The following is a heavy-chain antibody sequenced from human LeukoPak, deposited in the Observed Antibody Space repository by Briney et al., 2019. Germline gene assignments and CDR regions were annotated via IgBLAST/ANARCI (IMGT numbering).Heavy chain of an antibody. V-gene: IGHV3-30*02. CDR3: AKGLNYYFDY. CDR1: GFTFSSYG. CDR2: IRYDGSNK. D-gene: IGHD3-22*01. Sequence: SGGSLRLSCAASGFTFSSYGMHWVRQAPGKGLEWVAFIRYDGSNKYYADSVKGRFTISRDNSKNTLYLQMNSLRAEDTAVYYCAKGLNYYFDYWGQGTLVTVSS. J-gene: IGHJ4*02.